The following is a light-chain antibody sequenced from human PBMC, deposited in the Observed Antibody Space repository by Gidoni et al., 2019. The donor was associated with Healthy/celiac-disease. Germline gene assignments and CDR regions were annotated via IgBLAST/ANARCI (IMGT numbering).Light chain of an antibody. V-gene: IGKV1-33*01. Sequence: DIQMTQSPSSLSASVGDRVTITCQASQDISNYLNWYQQKPGKAPKLLIYDASNLETGVPSRFSGSGSGTDVTFTISSLQPEDIATYYCQQYDNLSLTFGGGTKVEIK. CDR2: DAS. CDR3: QQYDNLSLT. J-gene: IGKJ4*01. CDR1: QDISNY.